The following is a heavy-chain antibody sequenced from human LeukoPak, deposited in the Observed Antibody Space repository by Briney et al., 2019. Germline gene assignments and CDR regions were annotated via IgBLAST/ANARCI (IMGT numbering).Heavy chain of an antibody. Sequence: ASAKVSCKASGYTFTGYYMHWVRQAPGQGLEWMGWINPNSGGTNYAQKFQGRVTMTRDTSISTAYMELSRLRSDDTAVYYCARGGYDFWSGYSPYNWFDPWGQGTLVTVSS. CDR2: INPNSGGT. J-gene: IGHJ5*02. V-gene: IGHV1-2*02. D-gene: IGHD3-3*01. CDR1: GYTFTGYY. CDR3: ARGGYDFWSGYSPYNWFDP.